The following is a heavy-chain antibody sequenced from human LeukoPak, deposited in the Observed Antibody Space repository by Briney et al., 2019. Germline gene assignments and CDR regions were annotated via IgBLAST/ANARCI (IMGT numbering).Heavy chain of an antibody. D-gene: IGHD1-26*01. Sequence: PGGSLRLSCAASGFTFSSYAMNWVRQAPGRGLEWVSSITTGSDIYYADSVKGRFTISRDSAKNSLYLDMNSLGAEDTAVYYCARQFGGSYGYWGQGTLVTVSS. CDR3: ARQFGGSYGY. V-gene: IGHV3-21*01. CDR1: GFTFSSYA. CDR2: ITTGSDI. J-gene: IGHJ4*02.